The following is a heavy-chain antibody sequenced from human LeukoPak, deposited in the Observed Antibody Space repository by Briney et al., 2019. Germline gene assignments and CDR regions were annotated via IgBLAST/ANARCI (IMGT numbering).Heavy chain of an antibody. D-gene: IGHD4-23*01. CDR2: IYGGGST. CDR3: ARGIATVGFDY. J-gene: IGHJ4*02. V-gene: IGHV3-66*02. CDR1: GFTVSSNY. Sequence: GGSLRLSCAASGFTVSSNYMSWVRQAPGKGLEWVSVIYGGGSTYYADSVKGRFTISRDNSKNTLYLQMNSLRAEDTAVYYCARGIATVGFDYWGQGTLVTVSS.